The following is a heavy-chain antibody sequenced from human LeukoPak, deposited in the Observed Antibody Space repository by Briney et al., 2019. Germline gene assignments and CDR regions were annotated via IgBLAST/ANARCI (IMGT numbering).Heavy chain of an antibody. J-gene: IGHJ4*02. D-gene: IGHD3-22*01. CDR1: GGSFSGYY. Sequence: PSETLSLTCAVYGGSFSGYYWSWIRQPPGKGLEWIGEINHSGSTNYNPSLKSRVTISVDTSKNQFSLKLSSVTAADTAVYYCARQGHYYYDSSGRFDYWGQGTLVTVSS. CDR3: ARQGHYYYDSSGRFDY. V-gene: IGHV4-34*01. CDR2: INHSGST.